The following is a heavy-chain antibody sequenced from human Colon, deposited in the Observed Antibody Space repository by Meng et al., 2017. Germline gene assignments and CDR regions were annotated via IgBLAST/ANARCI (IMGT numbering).Heavy chain of an antibody. CDR3: ARVTMDSFFLDP. J-gene: IGHJ5*02. D-gene: IGHD4/OR15-4a*01. CDR2: IHHSGIT. CDR1: GGSISSGGYS. Sequence: QLRLQESGPRLVKPSETLSLTCTVSGGSISSGGYSWSWIRQPPGKGLEWIENIHHSGITYYNPSLKSRVTISVDRSKNQFSLNLNSVAAADTAIYYCARVTMDSFFLDPWGQGSLVTVSS. V-gene: IGHV4-30-2*01.